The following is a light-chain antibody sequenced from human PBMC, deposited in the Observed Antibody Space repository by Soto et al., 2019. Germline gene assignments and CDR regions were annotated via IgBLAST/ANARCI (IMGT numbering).Light chain of an antibody. CDR1: QSIKTY. V-gene: IGKV1-39*01. CDR2: AAS. J-gene: IGKJ1*01. CDR3: QQSHSSPGT. Sequence: DIQMTQSPSSLSASVGDRVTITCRASQSIKTYLNWYYQKPGKAPKLLIYAASSLQSGVPSRFSGSGSGTDFTLTISSLQPEDFGTYYCQQSHSSPGTFGQGTKVEIK.